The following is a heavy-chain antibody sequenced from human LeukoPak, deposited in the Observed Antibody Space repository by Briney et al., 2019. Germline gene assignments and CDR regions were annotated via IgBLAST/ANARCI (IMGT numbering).Heavy chain of an antibody. CDR2: INHSGST. J-gene: IGHJ5*02. CDR1: GGSFSGYY. D-gene: IGHD2-8*01. V-gene: IGHV4-34*01. CDR3: ASAVTIVLMVYGNWFDP. Sequence: PSETLSLTCAVYGGSFSGYYWSWIRQPPGKGLEWIGEINHSGSTNYNPSLKSRVTISVDTSKNQFSLKLSSVTAADTAVYYCASAVTIVLMVYGNWFDPWGQGTLVTVSS.